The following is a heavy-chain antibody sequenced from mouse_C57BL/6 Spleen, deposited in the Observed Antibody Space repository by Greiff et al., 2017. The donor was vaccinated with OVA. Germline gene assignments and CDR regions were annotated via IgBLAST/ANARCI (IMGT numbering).Heavy chain of an antibody. V-gene: IGHV5-9-1*02. CDR1: GFTFSSYA. CDR2: ISSGGDYI. Sequence: DVMLVESGEGLVKPGGSLKLSCAASGFTFSSYAMSWVRQTPEKRLEWVAYISSGGDYIYYADTVKGRFTISRDNARNTLYLQMSSLKSEDTAMYYCTRDGYDAFAYWGQGTLVTVSA. D-gene: IGHD2-2*01. J-gene: IGHJ3*01. CDR3: TRDGYDAFAY.